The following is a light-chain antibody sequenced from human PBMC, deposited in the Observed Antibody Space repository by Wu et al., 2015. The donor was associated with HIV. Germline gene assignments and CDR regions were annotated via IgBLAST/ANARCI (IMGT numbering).Light chain of an antibody. CDR3: QHFDTRPPLT. J-gene: IGKJ4*01. V-gene: IGKV1-33*01. Sequence: DIQLAQSPSSLSASVGDRVTITCQASQDIANYLNWYQQKPGKAPNLLIYDASTLEEGVPSRFSGSGFGTQFTFIISSLQPEDIGTYYCQHFDTRPPLTFGGGTKVEIK. CDR2: DAS. CDR1: QDIANY.